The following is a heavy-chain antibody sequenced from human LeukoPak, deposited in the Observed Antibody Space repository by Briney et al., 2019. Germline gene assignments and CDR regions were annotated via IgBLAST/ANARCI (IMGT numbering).Heavy chain of an antibody. CDR2: INSDGTTT. CDR1: GFTFTSYW. CDR3: ARDRGGRWLQVYYFDY. J-gene: IGHJ4*02. V-gene: IGHV3-74*01. D-gene: IGHD5-24*01. Sequence: PGGSLRLSCEASGFTFTSYWMHWVRQAPGKGLVWVSGINSDGTTTSYADSVKGRFTISRDNSKNTLYLRVNSLRAEDTAMYYCARDRGGRWLQVYYFDYWGQGTLVTVSS.